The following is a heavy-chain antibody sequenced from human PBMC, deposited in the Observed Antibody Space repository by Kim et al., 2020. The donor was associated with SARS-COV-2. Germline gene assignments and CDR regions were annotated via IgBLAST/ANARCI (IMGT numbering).Heavy chain of an antibody. Sequence: GGSLRLSCAASGFSFSSYSMNWVRQAPGRGLEWVSSINSGSAYIYYVDSVKGRFTISRDNAKNSLFLQMDSLRAEDTAVYYCVRGRAAAGRGYYFDYWGQGTLVTVSS. CDR2: INSGSAYI. CDR3: VRGRAAAGRGYYFDY. CDR1: GFSFSSYS. D-gene: IGHD6-13*01. V-gene: IGHV3-21*01. J-gene: IGHJ4*02.